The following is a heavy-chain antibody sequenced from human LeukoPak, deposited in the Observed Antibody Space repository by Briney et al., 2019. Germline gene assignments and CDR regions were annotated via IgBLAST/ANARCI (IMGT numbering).Heavy chain of an antibody. CDR2: IKSKTDGGTT. Sequence: GGSLRLSCVASGFTFSSYAMHWVRQAPGKGLEWVGRIKSKTDGGTTDYAAPVKGRFTISRDDSKNTLYLQMNSLKTGDTAVYYCTTRRGSGSLRPYYYYYYMDVWGKGTTVTVSS. D-gene: IGHD3-10*01. CDR1: GFTFSSYA. V-gene: IGHV3-15*01. CDR3: TTRRGSGSLRPYYYYYYMDV. J-gene: IGHJ6*03.